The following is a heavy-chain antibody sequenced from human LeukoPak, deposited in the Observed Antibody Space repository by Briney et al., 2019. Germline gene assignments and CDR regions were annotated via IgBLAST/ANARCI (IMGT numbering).Heavy chain of an antibody. CDR2: FYSGGKT. CDR3: ARDPRTGTLDY. D-gene: IGHD1-1*01. J-gene: IGHJ4*02. Sequence: PGGSLRLSCVASGFTVSTNYMSWVRQAPGKGLEWVSVFYSGGKTYYADSVKGRFTISRDNSKNTLYLQMNSLRAEDTAVYYCARDPRTGTLDYWGQGTLVTVSS. V-gene: IGHV3-53*05. CDR1: GFTVSTNY.